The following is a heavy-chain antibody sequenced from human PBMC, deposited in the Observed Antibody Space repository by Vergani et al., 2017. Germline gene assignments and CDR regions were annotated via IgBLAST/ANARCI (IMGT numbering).Heavy chain of an antibody. J-gene: IGHJ2*01. V-gene: IGHV3-21*04. CDR1: GFTFSSYS. CDR2: ISSSSSYI. D-gene: IGHD3-10*01. CDR3: AIGRPRVGSGSYNLYWYFDL. Sequence: EVQLVESGGGLVKPGGSLRLSCAASGFTFSSYSMNWVRQAPGKGLEWVSSISSSSSYIYYADSVKGRFTISRDNAKNSLYLQMNSLRAEDTALYHCAIGRPRVGSGSYNLYWYFDLWGRGTLVTVSS.